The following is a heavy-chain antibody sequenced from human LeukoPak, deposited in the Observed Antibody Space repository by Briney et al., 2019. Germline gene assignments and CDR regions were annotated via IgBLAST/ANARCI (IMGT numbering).Heavy chain of an antibody. CDR1: GFTFSAIG. CDR2: IYYDSRNA. J-gene: IGHJ3*01. D-gene: IGHD2/OR15-2a*01. Sequence: PGGSLRLSCVASGFTFSAIGMHWVRQAPGKGLEWEAYIYYDSRNAYYADSVKGRFTISRDNSKNTLYLQLNSLGAADTAVYYCARKAFCNSATCYGALDVWGQGTMVTVSS. V-gene: IGHV3-30*02. CDR3: ARKAFCNSATCYGALDV.